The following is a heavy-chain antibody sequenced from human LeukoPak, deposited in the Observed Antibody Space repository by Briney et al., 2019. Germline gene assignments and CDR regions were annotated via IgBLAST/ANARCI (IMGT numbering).Heavy chain of an antibody. CDR2: ISGLSTHI. CDR1: GFTFSDYD. V-gene: IGHV3-69-1*02. Sequence: GGSLRLSCSASGFTFSDYDMNWVRQAPGKGLEWVSSISGLSTHIYYGDSVKGRFSISRDNAKNSVYLQMNSLGVEDTAIYYCGRAFPPLRTSSAGDLWGQGILVTVPS. J-gene: IGHJ4*02. CDR3: GRAFPPLRTSSAGDL. D-gene: IGHD3-16*01.